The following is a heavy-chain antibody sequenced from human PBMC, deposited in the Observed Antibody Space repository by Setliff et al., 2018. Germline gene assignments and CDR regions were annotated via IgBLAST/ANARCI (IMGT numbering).Heavy chain of an antibody. Sequence: SETLSLTFTVSGGSISSSSYYWGWIRQPPGKGLEWIGSIYYSGSTHYNPALKSRVTISVDTSKNQFSLKLNSVTAADTAVYYCARDLHGYNYFDYWGQGTLVTVSS. CDR2: IYYSGST. J-gene: IGHJ4*02. D-gene: IGHD5-12*01. CDR3: ARDLHGYNYFDY. V-gene: IGHV4-39*07. CDR1: GGSISSSSYY.